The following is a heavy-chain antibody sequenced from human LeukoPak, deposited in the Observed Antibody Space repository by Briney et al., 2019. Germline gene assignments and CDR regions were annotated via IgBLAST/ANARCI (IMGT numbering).Heavy chain of an antibody. CDR1: GFTFSDHY. Sequence: GGSLRLSCAASGFTFSDHYIDWVRQAPGKGLEWVGRSRDKAQSYSTEYGASAKGRFTISREESKNSLYLQMNSLEIEDTAVYYCARRARGGYAAFDNWGLGTLVTVSS. CDR3: ARRARGGYAAFDN. CDR2: SRDKAQSYST. D-gene: IGHD5-12*01. V-gene: IGHV3-72*01. J-gene: IGHJ4*02.